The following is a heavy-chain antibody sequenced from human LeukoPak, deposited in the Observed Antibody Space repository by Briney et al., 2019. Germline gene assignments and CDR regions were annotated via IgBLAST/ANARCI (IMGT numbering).Heavy chain of an antibody. CDR2: FDNDAYSS. CDR1: GFPIRSYW. CDR3: ARGLRGPDY. V-gene: IGHV3-74*01. J-gene: IGHJ4*02. Sequence: PGGSLRLCCAASGFPIRSYWGHWVRQAPGKVLVWVARFDNDAYSSVYADSVKGRFTISRDNSKNTMFLQMNRLRDEDTAVYYCARGLRGPDYWGQGTQVTVSS.